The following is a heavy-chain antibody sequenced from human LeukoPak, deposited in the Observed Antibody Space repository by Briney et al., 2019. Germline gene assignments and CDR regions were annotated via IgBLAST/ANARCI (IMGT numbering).Heavy chain of an antibody. CDR2: IDSTGAYT. CDR1: GFIFSNYA. Sequence: GGSPRLSCAASGFIFSNYAMSWVRQAPGKGLEWVSAIDSTGAYTWYADSVKGWFTISKDSSKTILYLQMNSLRAEDAAVYFCAKGSAAGRPYYFDYWGQGTLVTVSS. V-gene: IGHV3-23*01. D-gene: IGHD6-25*01. CDR3: AKGSAAGRPYYFDY. J-gene: IGHJ4*02.